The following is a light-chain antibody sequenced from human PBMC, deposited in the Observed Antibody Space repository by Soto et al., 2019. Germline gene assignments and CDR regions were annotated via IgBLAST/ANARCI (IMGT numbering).Light chain of an antibody. J-gene: IGKJ4*01. Sequence: IVLSQSPGTLSLSPGERATLSCRASQSVTSSYLAWYQQKPGQAPRLLIFDASNRATGIPPRFGGSGSGTDFTLTIRSLEPEDFAVYYCQQRYSWPLTFGGGTKVDIK. V-gene: IGKV3-11*01. CDR1: QSVTSSY. CDR3: QQRYSWPLT. CDR2: DAS.